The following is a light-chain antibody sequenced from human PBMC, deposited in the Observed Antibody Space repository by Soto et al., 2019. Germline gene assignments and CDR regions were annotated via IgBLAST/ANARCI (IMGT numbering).Light chain of an antibody. J-gene: IGKJ5*01. CDR3: QQYLNVPLT. V-gene: IGKV1-33*01. CDR1: QDIDQF. CDR2: DAS. Sequence: DIPMTKSPSSLSASVGDRVTITCQASQDIDQFLNWFQQKKGKXPKLLIYDASNLETGVPSRFSGIVSGTDFTINLSGLRPEDSETYYGQQYLNVPLTFGQGTRLEIK.